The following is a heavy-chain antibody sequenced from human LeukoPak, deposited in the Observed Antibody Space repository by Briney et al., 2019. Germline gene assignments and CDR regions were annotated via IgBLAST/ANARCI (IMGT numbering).Heavy chain of an antibody. CDR2: INPNSGGT. CDR3: ASMDYYDSSGGLDY. Sequence: ASVKVSCKASGYTFTGYYVHWVRQAPGQGLEWMGWINPNSGGTNYAQKFQGRVTMTRDTSISTAYMELSRLRSDDTAVYYCASMDYYDSSGGLDYWGQGTLVTVSS. J-gene: IGHJ4*02. V-gene: IGHV1-2*02. CDR1: GYTFTGYY. D-gene: IGHD3-22*01.